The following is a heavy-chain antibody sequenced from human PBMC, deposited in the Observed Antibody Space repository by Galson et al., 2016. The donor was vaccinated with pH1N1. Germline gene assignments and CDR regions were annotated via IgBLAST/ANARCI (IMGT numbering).Heavy chain of an antibody. J-gene: IGHJ3*02. D-gene: IGHD5-24*01. CDR3: AKGPRPWLQYVACDI. CDR2: ITWNSAKV. V-gene: IGHV3-9*01. Sequence: SLRLSCAASGFGFSSYAMHWVRQPPGKGLEWVSSITWNSAKVGYADSVKGRFIISRDNAKNSLFLRMKSVRPEDTAVYYCAKGPRPWLQYVACDISGQGTLVTVSS. CDR1: GFGFSSYA.